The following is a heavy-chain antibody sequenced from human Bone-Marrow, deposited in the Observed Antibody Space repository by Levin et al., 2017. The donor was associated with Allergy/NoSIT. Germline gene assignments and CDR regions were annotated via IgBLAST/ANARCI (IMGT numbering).Heavy chain of an antibody. V-gene: IGHV4-59*01. Sequence: SETLSLTCTVSGGSIGTYYWSWIRQPPGKGLEWNGYIFYSGNTNYNPSLKSRVTISVDTSKNHFSLKLSSVTAADTAVYYCARGYSGSYGRFDYWGQGTLVTVSS. CDR2: IFYSGNT. CDR1: GGSIGTYY. J-gene: IGHJ4*02. D-gene: IGHD1-26*01. CDR3: ARGYSGSYGRFDY.